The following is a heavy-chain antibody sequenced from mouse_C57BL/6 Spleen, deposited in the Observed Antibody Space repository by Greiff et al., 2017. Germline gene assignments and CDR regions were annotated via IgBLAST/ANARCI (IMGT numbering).Heavy chain of an antibody. J-gene: IGHJ4*01. V-gene: IGHV1-54*01. CDR2: INPGSGGT. CDR1: GYAFTNYL. Sequence: VQLQQSGAELVRPGTSVKVSCKASGYAFTNYLIEWVKQRPGQGLEWIGVINPGSGGTNYNEKFKGKATLTADKSSSTAYMQLSSLTSEDSAVYFCARSTVYYYAMDYWGQGTSVTVSS. CDR3: ARSTVYYYAMDY. D-gene: IGHD1-1*01.